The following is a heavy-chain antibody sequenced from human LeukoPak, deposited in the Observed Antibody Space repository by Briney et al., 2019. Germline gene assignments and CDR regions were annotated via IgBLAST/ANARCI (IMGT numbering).Heavy chain of an antibody. D-gene: IGHD1-26*01. CDR1: GGSFRGYY. CDR3: ASGRNYFENWGYYYYFDY. CDR2: INSSGGT. J-gene: IGHJ4*02. V-gene: IGHV4-34*01. Sequence: SETLSLTCAVSGGSFRGYYWNWIRQSPGKGLEWAGEINSSGGTSYNPSLKSRLTLSVDTSKYQFSLKLNSVTAADTAVYYCASGRNYFENWGYYYYFDYWGQGTLVTVAS.